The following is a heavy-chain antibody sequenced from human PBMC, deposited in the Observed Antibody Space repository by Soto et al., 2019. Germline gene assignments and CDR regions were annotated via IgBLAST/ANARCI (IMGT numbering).Heavy chain of an antibody. CDR1: GFTFSSFG. Sequence: QVQLVESGGGVVQPGRSLRLSCAASGFTFSSFGMHWVRQAPGKGLEWVAVIWYDAINKYYADSVKGRFTVSRDNSNNTLYLQMNSLRPEDTAVYFCARGNGDYVLDPWGQGTLVTVSS. CDR2: IWYDAINK. D-gene: IGHD4-17*01. V-gene: IGHV3-33*01. J-gene: IGHJ5*02. CDR3: ARGNGDYVLDP.